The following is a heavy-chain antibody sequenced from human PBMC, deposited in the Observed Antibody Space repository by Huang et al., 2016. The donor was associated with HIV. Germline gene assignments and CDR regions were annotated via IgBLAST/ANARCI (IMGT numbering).Heavy chain of an antibody. Sequence: EVQLVESGGGLVQPGGSLRLSCAASGFTFSSYWMHWVRQAPGKGRGWVSSINSEGGSTSYADSVKGRFTISRDNAKNTLYLQMNSLRAEDTAVYYCARDADYYGSGSYHPSGWFDPWGQGTLVTVSS. J-gene: IGHJ5*02. V-gene: IGHV3-74*01. CDR1: GFTFSSYW. CDR2: INSEGGST. CDR3: ARDADYYGSGSYHPSGWFDP. D-gene: IGHD3-10*01.